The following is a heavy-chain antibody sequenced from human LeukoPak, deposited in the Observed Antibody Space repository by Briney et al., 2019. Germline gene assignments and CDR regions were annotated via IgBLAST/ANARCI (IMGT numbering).Heavy chain of an antibody. CDR2: IDPSDSYT. J-gene: IGHJ6*04. Sequence: GASLKISCKGSGYSFTSYWISWVRQMPGKGLEWMGRIDPSDSYTNYSPSFQGHVTISADKSISTAYLQWSSLKASGTAMYYCARHEPLYCSGGSCRIIYYYYYGMDVWGKGTTVTVSS. D-gene: IGHD2-15*01. CDR1: GYSFTSYW. V-gene: IGHV5-10-1*01. CDR3: ARHEPLYCSGGSCRIIYYYYYGMDV.